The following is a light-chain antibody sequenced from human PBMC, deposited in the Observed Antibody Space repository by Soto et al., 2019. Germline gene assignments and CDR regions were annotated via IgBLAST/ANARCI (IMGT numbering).Light chain of an antibody. CDR3: QTWGTGIRV. V-gene: IGLV4-69*01. J-gene: IGLJ2*01. CDR2: LNSDGSH. Sequence: QSVLTQSPSASASLGASVKLTCTLSSGHSSYAIAWHQQQPEKGPRYLMKLNSDGSHSKGDGIPDRFSGSSSGAERYLTISSLQSEEEADCYCQTWGTGIRVFGGGTKLTVL. CDR1: SGHSSYA.